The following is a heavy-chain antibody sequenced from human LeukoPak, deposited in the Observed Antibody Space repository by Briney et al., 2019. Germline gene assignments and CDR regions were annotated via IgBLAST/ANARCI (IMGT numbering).Heavy chain of an antibody. CDR3: ARHPFQYPFDH. CDR1: GASVSSDY. V-gene: IGHV4-59*08. Sequence: SETLSLTCTVSGASVSSDYWSWIRQSPGKGLEWIGYIYHSGHTMSNPSLKSWVSLSLDTSNNQFSLKLSSVTAADTAVYYCARHPFQYPFDHWGQGTVVSVSS. D-gene: IGHD2/OR15-2a*01. J-gene: IGHJ5*02. CDR2: IYHSGHT.